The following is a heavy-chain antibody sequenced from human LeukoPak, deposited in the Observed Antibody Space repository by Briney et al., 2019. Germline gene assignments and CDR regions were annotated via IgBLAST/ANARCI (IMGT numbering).Heavy chain of an antibody. CDR1: GFTFSTYA. V-gene: IGHV3-30*04. CDR2: ISYDGSNE. CDR3: ARDRLGSRGWFPDHDAFDI. J-gene: IGHJ3*02. D-gene: IGHD6-19*01. Sequence: PGGSLRLSCAASGFTFSTYAMHWVRQAPGKGLEWLTIISYDGSNEYYADSVKGRISISRDNSKNTLYLQMNSLRVEDTAIYYCARDRLGSRGWFPDHDAFDIWGQGTMVTVSS.